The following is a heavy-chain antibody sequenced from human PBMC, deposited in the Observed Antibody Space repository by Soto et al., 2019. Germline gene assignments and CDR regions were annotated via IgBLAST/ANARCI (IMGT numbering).Heavy chain of an antibody. CDR1: GFTFRSCG. D-gene: IGHD6-6*01. CDR2: IWYDGSNK. J-gene: IGHJ6*02. Sequence: PGGSLRLSCAASGFTFRSCGMHWVRQAPGKGLEWVAVIWYDGSNKYYADSVKGRFTISRDNSKNTLYLQMNSLRAEDTAVYYCARDNVHQLVWGGYYGMDVWGQGTTVTVSS. V-gene: IGHV3-33*01. CDR3: ARDNVHQLVWGGYYGMDV.